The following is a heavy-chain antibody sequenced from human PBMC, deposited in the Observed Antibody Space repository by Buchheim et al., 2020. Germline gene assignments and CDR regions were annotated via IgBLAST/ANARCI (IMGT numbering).Heavy chain of an antibody. D-gene: IGHD1-26*01. CDR3: ARMGYSGSYYDP. J-gene: IGHJ5*02. CDR2: ISHGGRT. V-gene: IGHV4-38-2*01. CDR1: GYSISNDYY. Sequence: QVQLQESGPGLVKPSETLSLTCAVSGYSISNDYYWGWIRQPPGKGLEWIGSISHGGRTFYNTSLKSRVTVSLDASKNHFSPTLTSVTAPDTAMYYCARMGYSGSYYDPWGRGTL.